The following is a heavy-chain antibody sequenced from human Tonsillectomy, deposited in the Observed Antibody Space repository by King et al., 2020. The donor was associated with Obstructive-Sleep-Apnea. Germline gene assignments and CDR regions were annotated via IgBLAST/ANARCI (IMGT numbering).Heavy chain of an antibody. CDR1: GFTFSNFA. CDR2: ISNNGGST. V-gene: IGHV3-64D*06. Sequence: QLVQSGGGLVQPGGSLRLSCSASGFTFSNFAMHWVRQAPGKGLDYVSSISNNGGSTYYADSVKGRFTISSDNSKNTLYLQMSSLIAEDTAVYYCVTPIVVVVAATDYWGQGTLVTVSS. D-gene: IGHD2-15*01. CDR3: VTPIVVVVAATDY. J-gene: IGHJ4*02.